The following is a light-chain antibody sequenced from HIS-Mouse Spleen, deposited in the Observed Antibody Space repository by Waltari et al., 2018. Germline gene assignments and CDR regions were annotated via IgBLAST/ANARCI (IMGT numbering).Light chain of an antibody. V-gene: IGLV2-14*03. CDR2: DVS. CDR3: SSYTSSSTDVV. Sequence: QSALTQPASVSGSPGQSITISCTGTSSDVGGYTYVSCYQQHPGKAPKLMIYDVSNRPSGVSNRFSGSKSGNTASLTISGLQAEDEADYYCSSYTSSSTDVVFGGGTKLTVL. CDR1: SSDVGGYTY. J-gene: IGLJ2*01.